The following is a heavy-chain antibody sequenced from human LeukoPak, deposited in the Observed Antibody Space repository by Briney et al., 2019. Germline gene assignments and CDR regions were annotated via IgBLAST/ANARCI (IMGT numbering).Heavy chain of an antibody. CDR2: IYHSGST. Sequence: SETLSLTCTVSGYFISSGYYWGWIRQPPGKGLEWIGSIYHSGSTYYNPSLKSRVTISVDTSKNQFSLKLSSVTAADTAVYYCARAPRSTSKQPWFDPWGQGTLVTVSS. V-gene: IGHV4-38-2*02. D-gene: IGHD2-2*01. CDR1: GYFISSGYY. J-gene: IGHJ5*02. CDR3: ARAPRSTSKQPWFDP.